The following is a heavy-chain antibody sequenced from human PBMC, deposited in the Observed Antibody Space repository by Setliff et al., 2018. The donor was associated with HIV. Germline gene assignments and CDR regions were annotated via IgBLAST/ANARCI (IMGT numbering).Heavy chain of an antibody. CDR1: GYTFTTYG. Sequence: ASVKVSCKASGYTFTTYGINWVRQAPGQGLEWMGWVSTYNGHTNYPQHLQGRVTMTTNTSTGTAYLELRSLRSDDTAMYYCARPLDSGSYPYDAFAFWGLGTMVTVAS. CDR2: VSTYNGHT. D-gene: IGHD1-26*01. V-gene: IGHV1-18*04. CDR3: ARPLDSGSYPYDAFAF. J-gene: IGHJ3*01.